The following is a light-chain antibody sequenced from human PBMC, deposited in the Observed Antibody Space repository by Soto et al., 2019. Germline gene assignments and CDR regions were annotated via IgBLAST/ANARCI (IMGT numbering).Light chain of an antibody. CDR1: SSNIGAGYD. V-gene: IGLV1-40*01. CDR3: QSYDSSLRGSL. CDR2: GNI. Sequence: QSVLTQPPSVSGAPGQRVTISCTGSSSNIGAGYDVHWYQQLPGTAPKLLIYGNINRPSGVPDRFSGSKSGTSASLAITGLQAEDEADYYCQSYDSSLRGSLFGGGTKLTVL. J-gene: IGLJ2*01.